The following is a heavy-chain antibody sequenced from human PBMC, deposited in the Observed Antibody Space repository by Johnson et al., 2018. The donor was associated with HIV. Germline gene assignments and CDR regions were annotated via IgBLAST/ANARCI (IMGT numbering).Heavy chain of an antibody. Sequence: VQLVESGGGVVQPGRSLRLSCAASGFTFSYYAMHWVRQVPGKGLEWVAVISYDGTNKYYADSVKGRFTISRDNSKNTLYLQMNSLRAEDTAVYYCASRYTVDAFDIWGQGTMVTVSS. CDR3: ASRYTVDAFDI. D-gene: IGHD1-1*01. CDR1: GFTFSYYA. J-gene: IGHJ3*02. CDR2: ISYDGTNK. V-gene: IGHV3-30-3*01.